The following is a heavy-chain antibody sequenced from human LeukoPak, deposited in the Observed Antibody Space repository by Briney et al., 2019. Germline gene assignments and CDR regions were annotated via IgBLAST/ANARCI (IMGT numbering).Heavy chain of an antibody. V-gene: IGHV3-23*01. Sequence: PGGSLRLSCAASGFTFSSYGMNWVRRAPGKGLEWVSGISISYSRTYYADSVKGRFTISRDNSRNTLYLQMNSLRAEDTAIYYCAKVSGQVEDWGRGTLVTVTS. CDR1: GFTFSSYG. J-gene: IGHJ4*02. D-gene: IGHD6-19*01. CDR3: AKVSGQVED. CDR2: ISISYSRT.